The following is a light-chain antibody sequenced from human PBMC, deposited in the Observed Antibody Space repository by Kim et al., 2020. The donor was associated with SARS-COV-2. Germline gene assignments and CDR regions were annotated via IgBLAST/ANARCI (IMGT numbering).Light chain of an antibody. CDR1: SGDSSDA. J-gene: IGLJ3*02. CDR2: LNSDGSH. Sequence: ASVKLICTLSSGDSSDAIAWHQQQPEKGPRYLMKLNSDGSHSKGDGIPERFSGSSSGAERYLTISSLQSEDEADYYCQTWGTGIRVFGGGTQLTVL. V-gene: IGLV4-69*01. CDR3: QTWGTGIRV.